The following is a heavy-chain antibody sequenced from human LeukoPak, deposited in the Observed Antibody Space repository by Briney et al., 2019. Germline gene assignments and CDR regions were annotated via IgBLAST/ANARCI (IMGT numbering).Heavy chain of an antibody. CDR1: GKTFTDLS. J-gene: IGHJ4*02. CDR2: FDPEDVET. D-gene: IGHD2/OR15-2a*01. V-gene: IGHV1-24*01. CDR3: ATDFYRGRQFDY. Sequence: RASVKVSCKVSGKTFTDLSMNWVRQAPGHGLEWMGGFDPEDVETIYAQKFQGRVTMTEDTSTATAYMDLSSLRPADTAVCYCATDFYRGRQFDYWGQGTLVTVSS.